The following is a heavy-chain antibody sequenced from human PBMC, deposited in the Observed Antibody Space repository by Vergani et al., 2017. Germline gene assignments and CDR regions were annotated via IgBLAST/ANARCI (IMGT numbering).Heavy chain of an antibody. J-gene: IGHJ4*02. CDR2: INHSGST. D-gene: IGHD3-22*01. CDR3: ARGNRYDSSGYYWVDY. CDR1: GGSFSGYY. Sequence: QVQLQQWGAGLLKPSETLSLTCAVYGGSFSGYYWSWIRQPPGKGLEWIGEINHSGSTNYNPSLKSRVTISVDTSTNQFSLKLSSVTAADTAVYYCARGNRYDSSGYYWVDYWGQGTLVTVSS. V-gene: IGHV4-34*01.